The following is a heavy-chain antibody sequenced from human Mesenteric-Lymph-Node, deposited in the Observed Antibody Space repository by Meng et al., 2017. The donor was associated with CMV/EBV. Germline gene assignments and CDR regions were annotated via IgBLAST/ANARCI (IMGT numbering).Heavy chain of an antibody. CDR1: EYNFASYW. V-gene: IGHV5-51*01. J-gene: IGHJ4*02. CDR3: ARLLYDWSPLDS. CDR2: IYPGDSDT. D-gene: IGHD1-20*01. Sequence: GGSLRLSCKGFEYNFASYWIAWVRQMPGKGLEWMGIIYPGDSDTRYSPSFQGQVTMSVDKSISTAYLHWGSLRASDSAMYYCARLLYDWSPLDSWGQGTLVTVSS.